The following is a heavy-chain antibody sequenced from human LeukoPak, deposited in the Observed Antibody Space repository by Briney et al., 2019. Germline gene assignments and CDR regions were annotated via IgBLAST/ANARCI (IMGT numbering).Heavy chain of an antibody. CDR1: GYSFTNYW. CDR3: ARPNSSGWSPLDY. D-gene: IGHD6-19*01. CDR2: IYPGDSDT. J-gene: IGHJ4*02. V-gene: IGHV5-51*01. Sequence: HGESLKISCKGSGYSFTNYWIGWVRQMPGKGLEWMGIIYPGDSDTRYSPSFQGQVTISADKSISTAYLQWSSLKASDTAMYYCARPNSSGWSPLDYWGQGTLVTVSS.